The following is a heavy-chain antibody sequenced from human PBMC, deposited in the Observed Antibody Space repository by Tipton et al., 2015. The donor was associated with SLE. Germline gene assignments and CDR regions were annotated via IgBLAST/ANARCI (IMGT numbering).Heavy chain of an antibody. Sequence: SLRLSCAASGFTFSSHGMHWVRQAPDKGLEWVTFIHYDGSSQYYADSVKGRFTISRDNSRDTLYLQMNSLRAEDTAVYYCAKDTSSGSWDYFDYWGQGTLVTVSS. CDR2: IHYDGSSQ. J-gene: IGHJ4*02. D-gene: IGHD6-19*01. CDR1: GFTFSSHG. CDR3: AKDTSSGSWDYFDY. V-gene: IGHV3-30*02.